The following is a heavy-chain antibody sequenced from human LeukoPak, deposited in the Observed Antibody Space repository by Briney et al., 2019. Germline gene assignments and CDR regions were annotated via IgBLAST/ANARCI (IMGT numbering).Heavy chain of an antibody. Sequence: SETLSLTCAVYGGSFSGHYWTWIRQPPGKGLQWIGEVNDRGSTNYNPSLKGRLTISEDKSKKQSSLRLPSVTAADTAVYYCARGVVSGRFGDYYYYMDVWGKGTTVTVSS. V-gene: IGHV4-34*01. D-gene: IGHD3-16*01. CDR1: GGSFSGHY. CDR2: VNDRGST. CDR3: ARGVVSGRFGDYYYYMDV. J-gene: IGHJ6*03.